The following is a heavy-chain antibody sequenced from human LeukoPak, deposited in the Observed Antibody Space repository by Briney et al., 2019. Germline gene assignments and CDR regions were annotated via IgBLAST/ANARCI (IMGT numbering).Heavy chain of an antibody. CDR2: ISFDGSKK. Sequence: PGGSLRLSCADSGSTFSRYRMHWVRQAPGKGLEWVAVISFDGSKKYYADSVKGRFTISRDNSKNTLYLQMNRLRAEDTAVYYCAREYQGYSSSWHYYGMDVWGQGTSVTVSS. J-gene: IGHJ6*02. V-gene: IGHV3-30*03. CDR3: AREYQGYSSSWHYYGMDV. CDR1: GSTFSRYR. D-gene: IGHD6-13*01.